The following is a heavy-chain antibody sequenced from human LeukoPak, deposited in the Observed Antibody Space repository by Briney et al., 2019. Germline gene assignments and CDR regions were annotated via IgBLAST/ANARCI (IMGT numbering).Heavy chain of an antibody. Sequence: GTSVKVSCKASGFTFTSSAMQWVRQARGQRLEWIGWIVVGSGNTNYAQKFQERVTITRDMSTSTAYMELSSLRSEDTAVYYCTADPYYDSSGYYSYYFDYWGQGTLVTVSS. CDR1: GFTFTSSA. J-gene: IGHJ4*02. CDR2: IVVGSGNT. V-gene: IGHV1-58*02. D-gene: IGHD3-22*01. CDR3: TADPYYDSSGYYSYYFDY.